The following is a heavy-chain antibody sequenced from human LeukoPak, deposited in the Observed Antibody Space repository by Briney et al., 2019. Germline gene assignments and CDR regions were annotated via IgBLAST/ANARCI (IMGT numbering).Heavy chain of an antibody. J-gene: IGHJ3*02. CDR1: GFTVSSNY. V-gene: IGHV3-53*01. D-gene: IGHD6-19*01. CDR2: IYSGGST. CDR3: AREKLGSGWDAFDI. Sequence: SGGSLRLSCAASGFTVSSNYMSWVRQAPGKGLEWVSVIYSGGSTYYADSVKGRFTISRDNSKNTLYLQMNSLRAEDTAVYYCAREKLGSGWDAFDIWGQGAMVTVSS.